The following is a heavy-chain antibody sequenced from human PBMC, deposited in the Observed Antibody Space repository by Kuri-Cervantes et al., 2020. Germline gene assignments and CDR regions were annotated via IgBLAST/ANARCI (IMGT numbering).Heavy chain of an antibody. Sequence: SETLSLTCTVSGGSISSYYWSWIRQPPGKGLEWIGYIYYSGSTTYNPSLKSRVTMSVDTSKNQFSLKLSSVTAADTAVYYCAREVGAGAFDIWGQGTMVTVSS. CDR1: GGSISSYY. J-gene: IGHJ3*02. CDR2: IYYSGST. D-gene: IGHD1-26*01. CDR3: AREVGAGAFDI. V-gene: IGHV4-59*12.